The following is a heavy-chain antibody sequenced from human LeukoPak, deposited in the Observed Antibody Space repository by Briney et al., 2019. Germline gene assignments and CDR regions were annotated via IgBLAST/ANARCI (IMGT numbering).Heavy chain of an antibody. CDR2: IYPGDSDT. V-gene: IGHV5-51*01. CDR1: GYSFSRYW. Sequence: GESLKISCMGSGYSFSRYWIGWVRQMLGKGLEWMGIIYPGDSDTRYSPSFQGQVTMSADKSISTAYLQWSSLKASDTAMYYCARGYSGYYYYYGMDVWGQGTTVTVTS. J-gene: IGHJ6*02. CDR3: ARGYSGYYYYYGMDV. D-gene: IGHD5-12*01.